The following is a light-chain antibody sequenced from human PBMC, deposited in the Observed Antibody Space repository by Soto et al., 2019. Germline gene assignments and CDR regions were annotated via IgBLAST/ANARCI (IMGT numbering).Light chain of an antibody. CDR1: QSVLYSSNNKNY. J-gene: IGKJ1*01. CDR2: WAS. Sequence: IVMTQSPDSLAVSLGERATINCKSSQSVLYSSNNKNYLAWYQQKPGQPPKLLIYWASTREFGVPDRFSSSGSGTDFTLTISSLQAEDVAVYYCQQYYSIPWTFGQGTKVEIK. CDR3: QQYYSIPWT. V-gene: IGKV4-1*01.